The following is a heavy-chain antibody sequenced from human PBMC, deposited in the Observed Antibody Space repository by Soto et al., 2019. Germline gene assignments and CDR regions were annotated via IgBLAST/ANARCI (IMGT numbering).Heavy chain of an antibody. V-gene: IGHV1-8*01. D-gene: IGHD3-3*01. CDR3: ATGNYDFWSGYYPRTKYYYYGMDV. CDR1: GYTFTSYD. CDR2: TTPNSGNT. J-gene: IGHJ6*02. Sequence: QVQLVQSGAEVKKPGDSVKVSCKASGYTFTSYDITWVRQATGQGLEWMGWTTPNSGNTGYAQKFQRRVTMTRNTSISTDYMELSSLGSEDTAVYYCATGNYDFWSGYYPRTKYYYYGMDVWGQGTTVTVSS.